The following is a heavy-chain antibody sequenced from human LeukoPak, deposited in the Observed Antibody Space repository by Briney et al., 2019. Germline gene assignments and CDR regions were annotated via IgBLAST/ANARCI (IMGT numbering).Heavy chain of an antibody. J-gene: IGHJ1*01. V-gene: IGHV3-23*01. Sequence: GGSLRLSCAASGFTFSSYAMSWVRQAPGKGLEWVSAISGSGGSTYYADSVKGRFTISRDNSKNTLYLQMNSLRAEDKAVYYCAKSWYYDSSGYAGYFQHWGQGTLVTVSS. CDR2: ISGSGGST. CDR3: AKSWYYDSSGYAGYFQH. CDR1: GFTFSSYA. D-gene: IGHD3-22*01.